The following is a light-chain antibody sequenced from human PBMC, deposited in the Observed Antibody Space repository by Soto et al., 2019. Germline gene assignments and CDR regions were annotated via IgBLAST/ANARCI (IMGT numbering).Light chain of an antibody. CDR2: VAS. Sequence: TQSPASLSASVGEKIIITCRASRDVGSDVSWYQQKPGKGPKLLIYVASNLQSGVPSRFSGSGSGTDFTLTISSLQPEDFATYYCQQSYSNPITFGQGTRLEIK. J-gene: IGKJ5*01. CDR1: RDVGSD. V-gene: IGKV1-39*01. CDR3: QQSYSNPIT.